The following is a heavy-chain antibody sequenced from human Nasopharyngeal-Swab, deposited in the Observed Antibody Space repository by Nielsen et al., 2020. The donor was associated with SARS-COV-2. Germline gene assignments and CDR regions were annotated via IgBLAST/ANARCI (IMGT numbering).Heavy chain of an antibody. CDR1: GYSISSGYY. V-gene: IGHV4-38-2*02. CDR3: ARERRWLQGNWFDP. D-gene: IGHD5-24*01. Sequence: SETLSLTCTVSGYSISSGYYWGWIRQPPGKGLEWIGSIYHSGSTYYNPSLKSRVTISVDTSKNQSSLKLSSVTAADTAVYYCARERRWLQGNWFDPWGQGTLVTVSS. CDR2: IYHSGST. J-gene: IGHJ5*02.